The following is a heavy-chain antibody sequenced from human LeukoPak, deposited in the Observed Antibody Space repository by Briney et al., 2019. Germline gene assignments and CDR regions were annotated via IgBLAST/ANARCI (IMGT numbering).Heavy chain of an antibody. J-gene: IGHJ2*01. V-gene: IGHV4-59*08. CDR2: IYYSGST. CDR3: ARGGGVVVVVVHHWYFDL. Sequence: PSETLSLTCTVSGGSISSYYWSWIRQPPGKGLEWIGYIYYSGSTNYNPSLKSRVTISVDTSKNQFSLKLSSVTAADTAVYYCARGGGVVVVVVHHWYFDLWGRGTLVTVSS. D-gene: IGHD2-15*01. CDR1: GGSISSYY.